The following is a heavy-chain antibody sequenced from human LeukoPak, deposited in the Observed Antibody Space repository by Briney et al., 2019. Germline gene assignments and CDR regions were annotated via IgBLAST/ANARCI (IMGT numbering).Heavy chain of an antibody. Sequence: GASVKVSCKASRYTFTSYYMHWVRQAPGQGLEWMGIINPSGGSTSYAQKFQGRVTITADESTSTAYMELSSLRSEDTAVYYCARVELERQRSYYYMDVWGKGTTVTVSS. CDR2: INPSGGST. CDR3: ARVELERQRSYYYMDV. D-gene: IGHD1-1*01. CDR1: RYTFTSYY. V-gene: IGHV1-46*01. J-gene: IGHJ6*03.